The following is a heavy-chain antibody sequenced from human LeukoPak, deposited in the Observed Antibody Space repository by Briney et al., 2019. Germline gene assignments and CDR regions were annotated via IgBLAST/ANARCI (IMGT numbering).Heavy chain of an antibody. CDR2: IKSDGSRT. CDR1: GFTFSSYW. V-gene: IGHV3-74*01. D-gene: IGHD2-15*01. CDR3: ARELPFDY. Sequence: GGSLRLSCAVSGFTFSSYWMHWVRQAPGKGLVWVSRIKSDGSRTDYADSVKGRFTISRDNAKYTLYLQMNSLRAEDTAVYYCARELPFDYWGQGTLVTVSS. J-gene: IGHJ4*02.